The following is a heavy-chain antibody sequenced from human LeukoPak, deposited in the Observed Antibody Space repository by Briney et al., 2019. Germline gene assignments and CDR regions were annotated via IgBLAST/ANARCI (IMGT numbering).Heavy chain of an antibody. D-gene: IGHD3-3*01. CDR3: ARATIFGVLIYYFDY. J-gene: IGHJ4*02. Sequence: SETLSLTCTVSGGSNSSYYWSWIRQSPGKGLEWIGYIYYSGSTNYNPSLKSRLTISVDTSKNQFSLKLSSVTAADTAVYYCARATIFGVLIYYFDYWGQGTLVTVSS. CDR2: IYYSGST. CDR1: GGSNSSYY. V-gene: IGHV4-59*01.